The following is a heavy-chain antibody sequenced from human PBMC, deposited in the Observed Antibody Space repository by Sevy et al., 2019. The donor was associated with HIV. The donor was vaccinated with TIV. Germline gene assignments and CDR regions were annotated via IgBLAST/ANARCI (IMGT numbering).Heavy chain of an antibody. Sequence: GGSLRLSCTASGFTFGDYCMSWVRQAPGKGLEWVAFLKSDVYGGTVDHAASVRGRFVISRDDSKTIAYLQMNELKNEDTGVYYCTRWKAAQAIFDYWGQGALVTVSS. J-gene: IGHJ4*02. D-gene: IGHD6-13*01. CDR3: TRWKAAQAIFDY. CDR1: GFTFGDYC. CDR2: LKSDVYGGTV. V-gene: IGHV3-49*04.